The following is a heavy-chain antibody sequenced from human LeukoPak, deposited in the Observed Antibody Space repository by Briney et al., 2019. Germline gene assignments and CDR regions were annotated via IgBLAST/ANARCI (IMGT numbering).Heavy chain of an antibody. CDR1: GYSISSGYY. D-gene: IGHD6-13*01. CDR2: IYHSGST. CDR3: ARSEQQLVPNWFDP. V-gene: IGHV4-38-2*02. Sequence: SETLSLTCTVSGYSISSGYYWGWIRQPPGKGLEWIGSIYHSGSTYYNPSLKSRVTISVDTSKNQFSLKLSSVTAADTAVYYCARSEQQLVPNWFDPWGQGTLVTVSS. J-gene: IGHJ5*02.